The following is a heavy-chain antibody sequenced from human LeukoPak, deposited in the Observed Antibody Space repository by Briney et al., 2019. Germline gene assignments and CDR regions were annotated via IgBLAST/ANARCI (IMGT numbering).Heavy chain of an antibody. D-gene: IGHD3-3*01. CDR3: ARAGDFWSGWDFDY. CDR2: INPNSGGT. CDR1: GYAFTDYG. V-gene: IGHV1-2*02. J-gene: IGHJ4*02. Sequence: ASVKVSCEASGYAFTDYGLHWVRQAPGQGLEWMGWINPNSGGTNSAQKFQGRVTMTRDTSISTAYMELRRLRSDDTAVYYCARAGDFWSGWDFDYWGQGTLVTVSS.